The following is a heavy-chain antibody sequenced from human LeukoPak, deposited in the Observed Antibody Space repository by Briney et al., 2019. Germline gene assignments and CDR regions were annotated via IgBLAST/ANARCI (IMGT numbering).Heavy chain of an antibody. V-gene: IGHV5-51*01. J-gene: IGHJ3*02. Sequence: GESLKISCKGSGYSFTSYWIGWVRQMPGKGLEWMGIIYPGDSDTRYSPSFQGQVTISADKSISTAYLQWSSLKASDTAMYYCARRGGGELLQGETRGDGDDAFDIWGQGTMVTVSS. D-gene: IGHD1-26*01. CDR3: ARRGGGELLQGETRGDGDDAFDI. CDR2: IYPGDSDT. CDR1: GYSFTSYW.